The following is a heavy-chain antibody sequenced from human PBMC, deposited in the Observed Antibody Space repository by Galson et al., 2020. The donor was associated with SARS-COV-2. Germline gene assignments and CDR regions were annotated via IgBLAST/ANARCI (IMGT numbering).Heavy chain of an antibody. Sequence: KIGESLKISCAASGFTFSSYSMNWVRQAPRKGLEWVSSISSSSSYIYYADSVKGRFTISRDNAKNSLYLQMNSLRAEDTAVYYCARGELGYYDSSGYYNYWGQGTLVTVSS. J-gene: IGHJ4*02. CDR1: GFTFSSYS. V-gene: IGHV3-21*01. CDR3: ARGELGYYDSSGYYNY. CDR2: ISSSSSYI. D-gene: IGHD3-22*01.